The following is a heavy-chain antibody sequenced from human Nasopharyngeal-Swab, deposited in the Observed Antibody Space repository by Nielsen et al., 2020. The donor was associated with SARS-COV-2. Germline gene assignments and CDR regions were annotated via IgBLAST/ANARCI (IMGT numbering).Heavy chain of an antibody. CDR2: INAGNGNT. J-gene: IGHJ4*02. D-gene: IGHD2-15*01. V-gene: IGHV1-3*01. CDR3: ARARMGRGFDY. Sequence: WVRQAPGQRLEWMGWINAGNGNTKYSQKFQGRVTITRDTSASTAYMELSSLRSEDTAVYYCARARMGRGFDYWGQGTLVTVSS.